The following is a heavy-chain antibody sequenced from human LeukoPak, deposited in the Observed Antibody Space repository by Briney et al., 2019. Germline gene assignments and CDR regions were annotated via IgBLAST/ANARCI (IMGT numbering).Heavy chain of an antibody. CDR3: AKWGDYDVLTGYYVSDF. CDR1: GFIFCNYA. D-gene: IGHD3-9*01. Sequence: GGTLRLSCAASGFIFCNYAMFWLRQAPGKGLVGVTAISCRSGSKYYADSVKVRFTMSRDNSKNTLYLQRRRRRADDTAGYYCAKWGDYDVLTGYYVSDFWGQGTLVTVSS. CDR2: ISCRSGSK. J-gene: IGHJ4*02. V-gene: IGHV3-23*01.